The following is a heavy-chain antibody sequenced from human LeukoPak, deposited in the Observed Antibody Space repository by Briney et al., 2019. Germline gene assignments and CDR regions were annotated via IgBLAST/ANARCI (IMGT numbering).Heavy chain of an antibody. D-gene: IGHD2-15*01. Sequence: SETLSLTCTVSGGSISSYYWSWIRQPAGKGLEWIGRIYTSGSTNYNPSLKSRVTMSVDTSKNQFSLKLSSVTAADTAVYYCARAPNAPYYCSGSSCYSGHFDYWGQGTLVTVSS. J-gene: IGHJ4*02. CDR3: ARAPNAPYYCSGSSCYSGHFDY. CDR1: GGSISSYY. CDR2: IYTSGST. V-gene: IGHV4-4*07.